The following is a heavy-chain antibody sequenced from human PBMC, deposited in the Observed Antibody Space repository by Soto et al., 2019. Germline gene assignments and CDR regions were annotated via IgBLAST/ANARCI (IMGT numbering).Heavy chain of an antibody. V-gene: IGHV3-21*01. CDR1: GFTFSSYS. CDR2: ISSSSSYI. J-gene: IGHJ4*02. Sequence: GGSLRLSCAASGFTFSSYSMNWVRQAPGKGLEWVSSISSSSSYIYYTDSVKGRFTISRDNAKNSLYLQMNSLRAEDTAVYYCARDPKIDSGWHVLHLAYWGQGTLVTVSS. CDR3: ARDPKIDSGWHVLHLAY. D-gene: IGHD6-19*01.